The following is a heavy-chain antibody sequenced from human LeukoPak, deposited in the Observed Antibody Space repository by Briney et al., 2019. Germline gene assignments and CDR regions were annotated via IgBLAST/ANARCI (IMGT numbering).Heavy chain of an antibody. V-gene: IGHV3-23*01. CDR1: GFIFNYYA. D-gene: IGHD6-19*01. CDR2: ISGSDGST. CDR3: AKSGYSSGWFRAFDI. J-gene: IGHJ3*02. Sequence: GGSLRLSCATSGFIFNYYAMSWVRQAPGKGLEWVSGISGSDGSTYYADSVKGRFSISRDNSKKTLFLQMNSLRAEDTAVYYCAKSGYSSGWFRAFDIWGQGTLVTVSS.